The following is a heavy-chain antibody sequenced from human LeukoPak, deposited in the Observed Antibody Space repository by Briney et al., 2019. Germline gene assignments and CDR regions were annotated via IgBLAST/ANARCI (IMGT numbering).Heavy chain of an antibody. V-gene: IGHV3-23*01. CDR2: ISGSGVST. Sequence: GGSLRLSCAASGFRFSSYAMSWVRQAPGKGLEWVSAISGSGVSTYYADSVKGRFTVSRDNSKNTLYLQMSSLRAEDTAVYYCAXDERNWYYNLASXTYDWGQGTLVTVSS. CDR3: AXDERNWYYNLASXTYD. CDR1: GFRFSSYA. J-gene: IGHJ4*02. D-gene: IGHD1-7*01.